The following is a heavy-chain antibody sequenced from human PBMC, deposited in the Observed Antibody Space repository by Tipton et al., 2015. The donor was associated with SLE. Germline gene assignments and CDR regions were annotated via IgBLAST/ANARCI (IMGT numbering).Heavy chain of an antibody. V-gene: IGHV4-34*01. CDR2: INHSGST. Sequence: TLSLTCAVYGGSFSGYYWSWIRQPPGKELEWIGEINHSGSTNYNPSLKSRVTISVDTSKNQFSLKLSSVTAAGTAVYYCARAQNSSMGYWGKRTLFSVSS. D-gene: IGHD3-3*02. J-gene: IGHJ4*02. CDR1: GGSFSGYY. CDR3: ARAQNSSMGY.